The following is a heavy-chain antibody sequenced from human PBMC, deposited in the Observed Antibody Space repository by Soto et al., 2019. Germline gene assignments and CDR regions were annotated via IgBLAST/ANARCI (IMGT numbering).Heavy chain of an antibody. CDR1: GFTFRTYA. CDR2: ISGSGSFT. J-gene: IGHJ4*02. D-gene: IGHD3-10*01. Sequence: LRLSCAASGFTFRTYAMNWVRQAPGKGLEWISAISGSGSFTHYADSVRGRLTISRDNSQNQLYLQMNNLRGDDTAMYYCAKIPTGSGSSKFDYWGQGIQVTVSS. CDR3: AKIPTGSGSSKFDY. V-gene: IGHV3-23*01.